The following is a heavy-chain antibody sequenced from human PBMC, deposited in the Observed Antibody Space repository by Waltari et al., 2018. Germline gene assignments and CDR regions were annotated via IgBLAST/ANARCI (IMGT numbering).Heavy chain of an antibody. J-gene: IGHJ5*02. D-gene: IGHD1-20*01. CDR1: GFPFGCDA. V-gene: IGHV3-30-3*01. Sequence: QVQLVESGGGVVQPGRSLRVACAAPGFPFGCDAMHWVRQAPGKGLEWVAVISHDGTNKYHADSVKGRFTISRDNSKNTLYLQMNSLRAEDTAVYYCTRVGYNTSPGQGFDPWGQGTLVTVSS. CDR3: TRVGYNTSPGQGFDP. CDR2: ISHDGTNK.